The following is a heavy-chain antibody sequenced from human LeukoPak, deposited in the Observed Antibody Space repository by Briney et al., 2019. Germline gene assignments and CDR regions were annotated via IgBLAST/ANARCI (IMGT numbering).Heavy chain of an antibody. CDR1: GFTFSSYE. CDR3: ARVREDDAFDI. D-gene: IGHD1-26*01. J-gene: IGHJ3*02. CDR2: ISSSGSTI. Sequence: GGSLRLSCAASGFTFSSYEMNWVRQAPGKGLEWVSYISSSGSTIYYADSVKGRFTISRDNAKNSLYLQMNSLRAEDTAVYYCARVREDDAFDIWGQGTMVTVPS. V-gene: IGHV3-48*03.